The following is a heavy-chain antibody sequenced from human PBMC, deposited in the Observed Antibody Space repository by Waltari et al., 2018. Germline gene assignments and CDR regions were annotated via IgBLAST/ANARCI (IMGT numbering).Heavy chain of an antibody. CDR1: GFTFRSNW. V-gene: IGHV3-7*04. D-gene: IGHD6-19*01. CDR3: ARDRGWNTLDY. Sequence: EVQLVESGGGLVQPGGSLRLSCAASGFTFRSNWIAWVRQAPGRGLEWVANINQDGGETYYVDSVRGRFTISRDNSRNSLYLQMDSLRDDDTALYYCARDRGWNTLDYWGQGTLVTVSS. J-gene: IGHJ4*02. CDR2: INQDGGET.